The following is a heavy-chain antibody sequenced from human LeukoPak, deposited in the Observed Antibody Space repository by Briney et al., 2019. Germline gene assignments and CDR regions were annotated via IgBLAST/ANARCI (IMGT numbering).Heavy chain of an antibody. CDR2: IYYSGNT. CDR1: GVSISSSNSY. CDR3: ARQTGSGLFILL. Sequence: SETLSLTCTVSGVSISSSNSYWGWIRQPPGKGLEWIGSIYYSGNTYYNASLKSQVSISIDTPKNQFSLRLTSVTAADTAVYYCARQTGSGLFILLGGQGTLVTVSS. J-gene: IGHJ4*02. D-gene: IGHD3/OR15-3a*01. V-gene: IGHV4-39*01.